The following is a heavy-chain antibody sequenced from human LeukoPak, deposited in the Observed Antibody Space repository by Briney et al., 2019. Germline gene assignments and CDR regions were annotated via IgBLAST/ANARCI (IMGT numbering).Heavy chain of an antibody. CDR3: ARDVTYYGGDWFDP. D-gene: IGHD4-23*01. J-gene: IGHJ5*02. CDR2: ISSATSTI. Sequence: GGSLGLSCAASGFTFSSTGVNWVRQAPGKGLEWVSYISSATSTIYYADSVKGRFTISRDNAKNSLYLQMNSLRAEDTAVYYCARDVTYYGGDWFDPWGQGTLVTVSS. CDR1: GFTFSSTG. V-gene: IGHV3-48*04.